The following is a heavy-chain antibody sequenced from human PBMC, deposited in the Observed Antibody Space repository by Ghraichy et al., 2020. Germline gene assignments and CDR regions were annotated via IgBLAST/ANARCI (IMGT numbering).Heavy chain of an antibody. Sequence: SETLSLTCSVSGYSISSGYYWGWIRQPPGKGLEWIGSIYHSGSTYYNPSLKSRVTISVDTSENQFSLKLNSVTAADTAVYYCARAPAAHMTTVTYFDYWGQGTLVTVSS. CDR3: ARAPAAHMTTVTYFDY. V-gene: IGHV4-38-2*02. CDR1: GYSISSGYY. J-gene: IGHJ4*02. D-gene: IGHD4-11*01. CDR2: IYHSGST.